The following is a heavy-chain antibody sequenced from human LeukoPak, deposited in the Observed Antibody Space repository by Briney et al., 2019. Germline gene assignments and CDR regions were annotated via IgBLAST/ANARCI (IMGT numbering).Heavy chain of an antibody. CDR2: INHSRNT. Sequence: GSLRLSCAASEFTFSTYGMSWVRQPPGRGLEWVGEINHSRNTNYSPSLKSRATISVDTSKNQFSLTLISVTAADTAVYYCARRSGRCFGSWSYRKYYFEYWGQGTMVIVSS. CDR3: ARRSGRCFGSWSYRKYYFEY. V-gene: IGHV4-34*01. J-gene: IGHJ4*02. D-gene: IGHD3-10*01. CDR1: EFTFSTYG.